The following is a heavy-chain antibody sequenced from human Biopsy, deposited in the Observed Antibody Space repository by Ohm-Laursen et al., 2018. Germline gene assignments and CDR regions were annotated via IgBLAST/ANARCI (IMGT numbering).Heavy chain of an antibody. CDR2: IDPKSGGT. D-gene: IGHD3-3*01. CDR3: ARELGVFWGGRQFDF. CDR1: GYTFTDYY. V-gene: IGHV1-2*02. Sequence: SVKVSCKASGYTFTDYYIHWVRQSPGQGLEWMGWIDPKSGGTNYAQKFQGRVTMTRDTSISTTYMELRRLTSDDTAVFYCARELGVFWGGRQFDFWGQGTLVTASS. J-gene: IGHJ5*01.